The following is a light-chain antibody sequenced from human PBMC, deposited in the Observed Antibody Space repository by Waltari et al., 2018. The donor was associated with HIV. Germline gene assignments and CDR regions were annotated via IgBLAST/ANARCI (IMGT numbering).Light chain of an antibody. Sequence: DIQMTQSPSSVSASVGDRVIITCRASQDINTWLAWYQQKPGKAPKLLIYATVNLQNGVPSRFSGSGSGTEFTLSITNRQPDDFATYYCQQSKSFPYTFGQGTNVEIK. J-gene: IGKJ2*01. CDR2: ATV. CDR1: QDINTW. V-gene: IGKV1D-12*01. CDR3: QQSKSFPYT.